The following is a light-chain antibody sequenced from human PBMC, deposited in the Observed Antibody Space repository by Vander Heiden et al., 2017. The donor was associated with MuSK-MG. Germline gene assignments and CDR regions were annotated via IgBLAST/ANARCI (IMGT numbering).Light chain of an antibody. Sequence: SALTQPAPVSGSPGPSFTVSCSGTTSDVGSSYLVSWYHKPPGKAPRLIIYEGTRRPSGISNRFSGSRSGNTAFLTISGLQAEDEADYYCCTHAGTSTHVIFGGGTKVTGL. V-gene: IGLV2-23*01. CDR1: TSDVGSSYL. CDR2: EGT. CDR3: CTHAGTSTHVI. J-gene: IGLJ2*01.